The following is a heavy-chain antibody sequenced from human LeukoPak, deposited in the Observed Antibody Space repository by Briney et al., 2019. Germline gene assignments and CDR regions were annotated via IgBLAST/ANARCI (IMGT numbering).Heavy chain of an antibody. V-gene: IGHV3-23*01. D-gene: IGHD3-22*01. CDR1: GFTFSSYA. CDR3: AKDIYYDSSGYYSNPEH. J-gene: IGHJ1*01. CDR2: ISGSGGST. Sequence: RGSLRLSCAASGFTFSSYAMSWVRQAPGKGLEWVSAISGSGGSTYCADSVKGRFTISRDNSKNTLYLQMNSLRAEDTAVYYCAKDIYYDSSGYYSNPEHWGQGTLVTVSS.